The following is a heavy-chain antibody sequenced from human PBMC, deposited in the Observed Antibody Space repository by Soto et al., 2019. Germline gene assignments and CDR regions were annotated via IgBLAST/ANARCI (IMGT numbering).Heavy chain of an antibody. CDR2: ISGSGGST. CDR1: GFTFSSYA. D-gene: IGHD3-3*01. J-gene: IGHJ4*02. Sequence: EVQLLESGGGLLQPGGSLRLSFAASGFTFSSYAMIWVRQAPGKGLEWVSAISGSGGSTYYADSVKGRFTISRDNSKNTLYLQMNSLRAEDTAVYYCAKDSDYDFWSGTPTSYYFNSWGQGTLVTVSS. CDR3: AKDSDYDFWSGTPTSYYFNS. V-gene: IGHV3-23*01.